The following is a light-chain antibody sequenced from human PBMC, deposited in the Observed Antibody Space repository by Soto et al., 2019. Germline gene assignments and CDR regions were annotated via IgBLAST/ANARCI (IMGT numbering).Light chain of an antibody. CDR1: SSNIGAGYD. CDR3: QSYDSSLGGPVV. J-gene: IGLJ2*01. Sequence: QAVVTQPPSVSGAPGQRVTISCTGSSSNIGAGYDVHWYQQLPGTAPKLLISRNTDRPSGVPDRFSGSKSGTSASLAITGLQADDEADYYCQSYDSSLGGPVVFGGGTKLTVL. CDR2: RNT. V-gene: IGLV1-40*01.